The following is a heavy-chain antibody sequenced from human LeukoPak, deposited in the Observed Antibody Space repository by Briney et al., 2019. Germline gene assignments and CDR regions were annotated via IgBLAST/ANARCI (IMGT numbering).Heavy chain of an antibody. CDR3: ARDLNYLNAFDI. CDR2: ISSSSSYI. Sequence: PGGSLRLSCAASGFTFSSYSMNWVRQAPGKGLEWVSSISSSSSYIYYADSVKGRFTISRDNAKNSLYLQMNSLRAEDTAVYYCARDLNYLNAFDIWGQGTMVTVSS. CDR1: GFTFSSYS. J-gene: IGHJ3*02. D-gene: IGHD5-24*01. V-gene: IGHV3-21*01.